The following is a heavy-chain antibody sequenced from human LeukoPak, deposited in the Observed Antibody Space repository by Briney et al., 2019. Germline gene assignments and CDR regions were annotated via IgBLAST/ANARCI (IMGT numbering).Heavy chain of an antibody. J-gene: IGHJ4*02. CDR1: GFTFSNYW. Sequence: GGSLRLSCAASGFTFSNYWLTWVRQAPGQGLEWVASIKQDGSEKHYVDSVKGRFTISRDNAKNSLYLQMNSLRAEDTAVYYCARDRQIAYGGQGTLVTV. CDR3: ARDRQIAY. V-gene: IGHV3-7*01. CDR2: IKQDGSEK.